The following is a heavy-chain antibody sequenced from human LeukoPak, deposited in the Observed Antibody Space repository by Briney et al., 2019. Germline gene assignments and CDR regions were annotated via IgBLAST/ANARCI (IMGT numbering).Heavy chain of an antibody. Sequence: SETLSLTCTVSGGSISSYYWSWIRQPAGKGLEWIGRIYTSGSTNYNPSPKSRVTMSVDTSKNQFSLKLSSVTAGDTAVYYCARDRIAAAGSGVAFDIWGQGTMVTVSS. CDR1: GGSISSYY. CDR2: IYTSGST. D-gene: IGHD6-13*01. CDR3: ARDRIAAAGSGVAFDI. V-gene: IGHV4-4*07. J-gene: IGHJ3*02.